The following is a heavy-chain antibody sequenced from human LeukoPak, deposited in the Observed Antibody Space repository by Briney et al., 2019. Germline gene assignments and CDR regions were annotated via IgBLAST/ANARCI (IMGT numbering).Heavy chain of an antibody. D-gene: IGHD5-18*01. Sequence: SVKVSCKASGGTFSSYAISWVRQAPGRGLEWMGGIIPIFGTANYAQKFQGRVTITADESTSTAYMELSSLRSEDTAVYYCARVDGYRYGHLDYWGQGTLVTVSS. J-gene: IGHJ4*02. CDR1: GGTFSSYA. CDR2: IIPIFGTA. CDR3: ARVDGYRYGHLDY. V-gene: IGHV1-69*13.